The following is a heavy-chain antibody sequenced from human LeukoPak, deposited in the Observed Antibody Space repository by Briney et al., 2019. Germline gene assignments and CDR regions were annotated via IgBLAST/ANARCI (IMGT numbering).Heavy chain of an antibody. CDR2: INPSGGAT. J-gene: IGHJ4*02. V-gene: IGHV1-46*01. CDR3: AREAAGGTKNFDY. CDR1: GGTFSSYA. Sequence: ASVKVSCKASGGTFSSYAISWVRQAPGQGLEWMGIINPSGGATSYAQKFQGRVTMTRDTSTRTVYLELTSLRSEDTAVFYCAREAAGGTKNFDYWGQGTLVTDSS. D-gene: IGHD6-13*01.